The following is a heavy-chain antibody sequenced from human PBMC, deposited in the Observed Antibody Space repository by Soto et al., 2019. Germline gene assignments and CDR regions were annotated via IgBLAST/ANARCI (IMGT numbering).Heavy chain of an antibody. CDR2: ISYDGGNQ. V-gene: IGHV3-30*18. CDR3: PKKVGGRGQV. CDR1: GFAFSTSD. Sequence: QVRLVESGGGVVLPGRPLRLSCAASGFAFSTSDIHWVRQAPGKGLEWVALISYDGGNQYYADSVKGRFTISRANSKSTFHLQMHSLTTVDTALYYCPKKVGGRGQVWGRGTLGTAS. D-gene: IGHD1-26*01. J-gene: IGHJ1*01.